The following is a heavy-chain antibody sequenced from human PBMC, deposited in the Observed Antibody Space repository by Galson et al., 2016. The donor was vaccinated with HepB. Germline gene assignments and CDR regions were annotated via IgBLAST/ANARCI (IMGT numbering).Heavy chain of an antibody. CDR2: TSHDGSSE. V-gene: IGHV3-30*18. D-gene: IGHD3-9*01. J-gene: IGHJ4*02. CDR3: AKGVTGTFDYLLSQ. CDR1: GFIFSDFG. Sequence: SLRLSCAGAGFIFSDFGIHWVRQAPGKGLEWVAATSHDGSSEIYADSVKGRFTIFKDNSKNILYLQMYNLGAGDTAVYYCAKGVTGTFDYLLSQWGQGTLVTVSS.